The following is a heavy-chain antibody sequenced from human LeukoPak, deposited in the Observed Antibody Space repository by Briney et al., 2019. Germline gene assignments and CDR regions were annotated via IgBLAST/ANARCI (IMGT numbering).Heavy chain of an antibody. D-gene: IGHD2-15*01. CDR1: GDSVSSNSAA. CDR3: ARGGLVEGYYYYYMDV. CDR2: TYYRSKWYD. Sequence: SQTLSLTCAISGDSVSSNSAAWNWIRQSPSRGLEWLGRTYYRSKWYDDYAVSVKSRITINPDTSKNQFSLQLNSVTPEDTAVYYCARGGLVEGYYYYYMDVWGKGTTVTISS. J-gene: IGHJ6*03. V-gene: IGHV6-1*01.